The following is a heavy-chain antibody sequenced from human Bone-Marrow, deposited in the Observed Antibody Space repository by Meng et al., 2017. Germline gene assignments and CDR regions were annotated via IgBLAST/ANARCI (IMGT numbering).Heavy chain of an antibody. V-gene: IGHV1-69*05. CDR1: GGTFSSYA. Sequence: SVKVSCKASGGTFSSYAISWVRQAPGQGLEWMGGIIPIFGTANYAQKFQGRVTITTDESTSTAYMELSSLRSEDTAVYYCARDGFDWFTDYYYYGMDVWGQGTTVTVSS. J-gene: IGHJ6*02. CDR2: IIPIFGTA. D-gene: IGHD3-9*01. CDR3: ARDGFDWFTDYYYYGMDV.